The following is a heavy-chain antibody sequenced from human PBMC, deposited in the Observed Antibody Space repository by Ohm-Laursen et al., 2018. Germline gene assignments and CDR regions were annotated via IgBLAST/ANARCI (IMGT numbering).Heavy chain of an antibody. V-gene: IGHV1-2*02. J-gene: IGHJ5*02. CDR3: AGCDTLTDYYPSGSNFNWFDP. D-gene: IGHD3-9*01. CDR1: GYTFTGYY. CDR2: INPNSGGT. Sequence: ASVKVSCKSSGYTFTGYYMHWVRQAPGQGLEWMGWINPNSGGTNYAQKFQGRVTMTSDTSISTAYMELSRLRSDDTAVYYCAGCDTLTDYYPSGSNFNWFDPWGQGTLVTVSS.